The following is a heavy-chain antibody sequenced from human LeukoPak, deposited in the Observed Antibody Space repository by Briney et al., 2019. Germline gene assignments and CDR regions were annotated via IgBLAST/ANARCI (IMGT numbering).Heavy chain of an antibody. J-gene: IGHJ4*02. Sequence: PGGSLRLSCAASGFTFSSYAMHWVRQAPGKGLEWVTVVSYDGSKKYYADSVKGRFTISRDNSKNTLYLQMNSLRAEDTAVYYCARDHRVSGWYGYFEYWGQGTLVTVSS. V-gene: IGHV3-30-3*01. CDR2: VSYDGSKK. CDR3: ARDHRVSGWYGYFEY. CDR1: GFTFSSYA. D-gene: IGHD6-19*01.